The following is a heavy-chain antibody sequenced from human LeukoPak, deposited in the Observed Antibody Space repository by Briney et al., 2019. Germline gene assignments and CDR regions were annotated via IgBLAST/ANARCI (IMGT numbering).Heavy chain of an antibody. J-gene: IGHJ4*02. D-gene: IGHD6-19*01. CDR1: GFTFSSYG. V-gene: IGHV3-23*01. CDR2: ISGSGGST. CDR3: ARDRGPVAAHDY. Sequence: GGSLRLSCAASGFTFSSYGMSWVRQAPGKGLEWVSAISGSGGSTYYADSVKGRFTISRDNSKNTLYLQMNSLRAEDTAVYYCARDRGPVAAHDYWGQGTLVTVSS.